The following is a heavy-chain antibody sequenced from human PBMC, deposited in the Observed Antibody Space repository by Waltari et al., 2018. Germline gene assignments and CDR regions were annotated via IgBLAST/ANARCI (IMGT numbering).Heavy chain of an antibody. V-gene: IGHV3-33*08. CDR1: GFTFSQSG. CDR2: IWYDGSGA. CDR3: ASRSPALDY. Sequence: QVQLVESGGGVVQSGRSLRLSCAASGFTFSQSGMHWVRQAPGKGLEWVAVIWYDGSGAYYADSVKGRFTISRDNSKNTLYLQMNSLRPEDTAIYYCASRSPALDYWGQGTLVTVSS. J-gene: IGHJ4*02.